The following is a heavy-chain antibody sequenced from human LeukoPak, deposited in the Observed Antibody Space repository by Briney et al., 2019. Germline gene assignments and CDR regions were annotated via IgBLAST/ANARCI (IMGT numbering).Heavy chain of an antibody. Sequence: PGGSLTLSCAASGFTFYDYAMHWVRHAPGKGLEWVSGISWNSGSIGYADSVKGRFTISRDNAKHSLYLQMNSLRAEDMALYYCAKVASSSWYDAFDIWGQGTMVTVSS. CDR3: AKVASSSWYDAFDI. V-gene: IGHV3-9*03. CDR2: ISWNSGSI. CDR1: GFTFYDYA. J-gene: IGHJ3*02. D-gene: IGHD6-13*01.